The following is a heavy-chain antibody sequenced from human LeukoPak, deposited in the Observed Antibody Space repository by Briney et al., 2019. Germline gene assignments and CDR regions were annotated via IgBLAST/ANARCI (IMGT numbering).Heavy chain of an antibody. CDR3: AKYEGGYSSGWYFDY. J-gene: IGHJ4*02. V-gene: IGHV3-23*01. Sequence: GGSLRLSCAASGFTFSSYAMSWVRQAPGKGLEWVSAISGSGGSTYYADSVKGRFTISRDNSKHTLYLQMNSLRAEDTAVYYCAKYEGGYSSGWYFDYWGQGTLVTVSS. CDR2: ISGSGGST. CDR1: GFTFSSYA. D-gene: IGHD6-19*01.